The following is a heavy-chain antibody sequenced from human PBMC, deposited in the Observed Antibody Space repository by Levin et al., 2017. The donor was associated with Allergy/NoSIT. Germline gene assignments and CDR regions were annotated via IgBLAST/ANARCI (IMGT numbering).Heavy chain of an antibody. D-gene: IGHD6-13*01. CDR3: AKKRAAPHNWFDP. V-gene: IGHV4-39*01. J-gene: IGHJ5*02. CDR1: GGSISSSSYY. Sequence: SQTLSLTCTVSGGSISSSSYYWGWIRQPPGKGLEWIGSIYYSGSTYYNPSLKSRVTISVDTSKNQFSLKLSSVTAADTAVYYCAKKRAAPHNWFDPWGQGTLVTVSS. CDR2: IYYSGST.